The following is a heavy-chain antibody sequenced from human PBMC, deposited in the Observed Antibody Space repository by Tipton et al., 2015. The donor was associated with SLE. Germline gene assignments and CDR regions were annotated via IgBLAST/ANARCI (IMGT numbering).Heavy chain of an antibody. V-gene: IGHV4-34*01. CDR3: ARVRSGGYYYGMDV. J-gene: IGHJ6*02. Sequence: TLSLTCAVYGGSFSGYYWSWIRQPPGKGLEWIGEINHSGSTNYNPSLKSRVTISVDTSKNQFSLKLSSVTAADTAVYYCARVRSGGYYYGMDVWGQETTVTVSS. CDR1: GGSFSGYY. D-gene: IGHD3-16*01. CDR2: INHSGST.